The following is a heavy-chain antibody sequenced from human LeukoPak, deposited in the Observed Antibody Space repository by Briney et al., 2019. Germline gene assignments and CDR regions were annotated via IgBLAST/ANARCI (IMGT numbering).Heavy chain of an antibody. J-gene: IGHJ3*02. Sequence: SVKVSCKASGGTFSSYAISWVRQAPGQGLAWMGRIIPIFGTANYVQKFQGRVTINTDVSTRPAYMELSSLRSEDTAVYYCASRGYCSGGSCYSVAFDIWGQGTMVTVSS. CDR2: IIPIFGTA. CDR1: GGTFSSYA. V-gene: IGHV1-69*05. CDR3: ASRGYCSGGSCYSVAFDI. D-gene: IGHD2-15*01.